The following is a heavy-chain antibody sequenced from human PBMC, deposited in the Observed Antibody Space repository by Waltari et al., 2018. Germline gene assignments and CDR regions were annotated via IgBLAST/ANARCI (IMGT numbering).Heavy chain of an antibody. D-gene: IGHD2-2*01. Sequence: QVQLVQSGAEVKKPGASVKVSCKASGYTFTSYGISWLRQAPGQGLEWMGWISAYNGNTNYAQKLQGRVTMTTDTSTSTAYMELRSLRSDDTAVYYCARGVVVVPAAISSPSDYYYYGMDVWGQGTTVTVSS. CDR2: ISAYNGNT. V-gene: IGHV1-18*01. CDR3: ARGVVVVPAAISSPSDYYYYGMDV. J-gene: IGHJ6*02. CDR1: GYTFTSYG.